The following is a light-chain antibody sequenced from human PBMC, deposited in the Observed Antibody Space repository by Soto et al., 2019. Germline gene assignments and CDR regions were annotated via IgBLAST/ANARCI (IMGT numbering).Light chain of an antibody. CDR3: QVWDRSSDTVV. V-gene: IGLV3-21*01. Sequence: SSELTQPPSESVAPGKTARITCGGNNIGSKSVHWYQQKPGQAPVVVIYYDSDRPSGIPERFSGSNSGNTATLTISRVEAGDEADYYCQVWDRSSDTVVFGGGTKVTVL. J-gene: IGLJ2*01. CDR1: NIGSKS. CDR2: YDS.